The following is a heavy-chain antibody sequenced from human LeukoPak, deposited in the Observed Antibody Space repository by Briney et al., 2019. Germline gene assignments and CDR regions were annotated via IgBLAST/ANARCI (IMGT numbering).Heavy chain of an antibody. V-gene: IGHV4-34*01. J-gene: IGHJ4*02. CDR2: INHSGST. Sequence: SSETLSLTCAVYGGSFSGYYWSWIRQPPGKGLEWIGEINHSGSTNYNPSLKSRVTISVDTSKNQFSLKLSSVTAADTAVYYCARSPAAQDYWGQGTLVTVSS. D-gene: IGHD6-13*01. CDR3: ARSPAAQDY. CDR1: GGSFSGYY.